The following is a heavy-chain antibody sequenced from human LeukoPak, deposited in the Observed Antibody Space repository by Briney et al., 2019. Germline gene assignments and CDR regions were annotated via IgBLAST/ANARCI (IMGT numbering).Heavy chain of an antibody. CDR1: GFTFSSYG. D-gene: IGHD3-10*01. V-gene: IGHV3-23*01. CDR2: ISGSGGST. Sequence: GGSLRLSCTASGFTFSSYGMSWVRQAPGKGLEWVSAISGSGGSTYYADSVKGRFTISRGNSKNTLSLQMNSLRAEDTAVYYCAKTYYSSRAHYYYYYYMDVWGKGTTVTISS. J-gene: IGHJ6*03. CDR3: AKTYYSSRAHYYYYYYMDV.